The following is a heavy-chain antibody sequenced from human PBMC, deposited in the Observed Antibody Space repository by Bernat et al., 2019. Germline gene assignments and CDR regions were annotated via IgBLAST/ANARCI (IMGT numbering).Heavy chain of an antibody. V-gene: IGHV4-31*03. CDR3: ARWHIVVVTDTDRTLHAFDI. J-gene: IGHJ3*02. Sequence: QVQLQESGPGLVKPSQTLSLTCTVSGGSISSGGYYWSWIRQHPGKGLEWLGYIYYSGSTYYNPSLKSRVTISVDTSKNQFSLKLSSVTAADTAVYYCARWHIVVVTDTDRTLHAFDIWGQGTMVTVS. D-gene: IGHD2-21*02. CDR2: IYYSGST. CDR1: GGSISSGGYY.